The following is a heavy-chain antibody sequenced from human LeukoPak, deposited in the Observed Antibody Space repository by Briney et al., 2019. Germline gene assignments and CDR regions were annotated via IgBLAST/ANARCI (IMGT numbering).Heavy chain of an antibody. Sequence: SVKVSCKASGYTFTSYDINWVRQATGQGLEWMGWMNPNSGSTGYAQKFQGRVTMTRNTSISTAYMELSSLRSEDTAVYYCARNPTVAGHWYFDLWGRGTLVTVSS. V-gene: IGHV1-8*01. D-gene: IGHD6-19*01. J-gene: IGHJ2*01. CDR3: ARNPTVAGHWYFDL. CDR2: MNPNSGST. CDR1: GYTFTSYD.